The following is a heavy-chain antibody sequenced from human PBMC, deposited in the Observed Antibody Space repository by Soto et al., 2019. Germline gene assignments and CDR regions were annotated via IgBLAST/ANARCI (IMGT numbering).Heavy chain of an antibody. J-gene: IGHJ4*02. V-gene: IGHV1-69*01. CDR1: GGTFSRSS. CDR3: ASARTGHYPSTY. CDR2: IVPLSGTA. D-gene: IGHD3-9*01. Sequence: QVQLVQSGAEVKKPGSSVKVSCKASGGTFSRSSISWVRQAPGQGLEWMGGIVPLSGTADYAQKFQGRVTVTADESTSTAYMDLSSLTSEDTAIYYCASARTGHYPSTYWGQGTLVTVSS.